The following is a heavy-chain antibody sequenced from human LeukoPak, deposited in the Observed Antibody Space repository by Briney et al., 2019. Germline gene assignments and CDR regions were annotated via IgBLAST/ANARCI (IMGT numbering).Heavy chain of an antibody. V-gene: IGHV1-2*02. D-gene: IGHD6-13*01. J-gene: IGHJ5*02. CDR3: ARVPGVAAAGTLDP. CDR2: INPNSGGT. Sequence: ASVKVSCKASGYSFTDYDINWVRQATGQGLEWMGWINPNSGGTNYAQKFQGRVTMTRDTSISTAYMELSRLRSDDTAVYYCARVPGVAAAGTLDPWGQGTLVTVSS. CDR1: GYSFTDYD.